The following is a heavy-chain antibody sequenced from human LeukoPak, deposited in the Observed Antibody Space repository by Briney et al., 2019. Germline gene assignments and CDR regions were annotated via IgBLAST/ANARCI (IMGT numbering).Heavy chain of an antibody. Sequence: ESLRISCKGPGYSFTSCWISWVRQMPGQGLEWVGRIKPRFSCTNYSPSFQGHVTISADKSISTAYLQWSSLKASDTAMYYCARHLSRSGWYQHYFDYWGQGTLVTVSS. CDR1: GYSFTSCW. D-gene: IGHD6-19*01. CDR2: IKPRFSCT. J-gene: IGHJ4*02. V-gene: IGHV5-10-1*01. CDR3: ARHLSRSGWYQHYFDY.